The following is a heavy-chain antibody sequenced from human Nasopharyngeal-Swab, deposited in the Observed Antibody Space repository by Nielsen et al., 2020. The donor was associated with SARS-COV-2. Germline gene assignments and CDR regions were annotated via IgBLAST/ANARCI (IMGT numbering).Heavy chain of an antibody. D-gene: IGHD6-13*01. Sequence: SETLSLTCPVSGGSVSTSTYFWGWIRQPPGKGLEWIGTVYYSGSTYYNPSLKRRVTISVDKSKHQFSLQLSSVTAADTAVYYCVRSSSWYYFDYWAQGTQVTVSS. J-gene: IGHJ4*02. V-gene: IGHV4-39*01. CDR2: VYYSGST. CDR3: VRSSSWYYFDY. CDR1: GGSVSTSTYF.